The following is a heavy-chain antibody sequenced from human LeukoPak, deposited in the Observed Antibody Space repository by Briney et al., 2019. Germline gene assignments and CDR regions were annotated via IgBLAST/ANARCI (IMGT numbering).Heavy chain of an antibody. V-gene: IGHV3-66*02. Sequence: PGGSLRLSCAASGFTVNNNYMNWVRQAPGKGLEWVSALYIGGNTYYADSVRGRFTISRDNSKNTLYLQMNSLRAEDTAVYYCASGSLNYYYYGMDVWGQGTTVTVSS. CDR1: GFTVNNNY. J-gene: IGHJ6*02. CDR2: LYIGGNT. D-gene: IGHD3-10*01. CDR3: ASGSLNYYYYGMDV.